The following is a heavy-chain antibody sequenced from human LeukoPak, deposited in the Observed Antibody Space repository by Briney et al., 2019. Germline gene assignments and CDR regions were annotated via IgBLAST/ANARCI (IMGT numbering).Heavy chain of an antibody. J-gene: IGHJ4*02. Sequence: PGGSLRLSCAASGFTFSSYAMSWVRQAPGKGLEWVSAISGSGGSTYYADSVKGRFTISRDNSKNTLYLQMNSLRAEDTAVYYCAKDSRFDIAVAGMDFDYWAQGTLVTVSS. CDR3: AKDSRFDIAVAGMDFDY. CDR2: ISGSGGST. V-gene: IGHV3-23*01. D-gene: IGHD6-19*01. CDR1: GFTFSSYA.